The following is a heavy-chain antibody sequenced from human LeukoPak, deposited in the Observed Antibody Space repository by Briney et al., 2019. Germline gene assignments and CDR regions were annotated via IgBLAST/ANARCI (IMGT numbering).Heavy chain of an antibody. CDR1: GYTFTSYD. Sequence: ASVKVSCKASGYTFTSYDINWVRQATGQGLEWMGWMNPNSGNTGYAQKFQGRVTITRNTSISTAYMELSSLRSEDTAVYYCARVPSGPVSARKGATARKADAFDIWGQGTMVTVSS. D-gene: IGHD1-26*01. CDR3: ARVPSGPVSARKGATARKADAFDI. CDR2: MNPNSGNT. J-gene: IGHJ3*02. V-gene: IGHV1-8*03.